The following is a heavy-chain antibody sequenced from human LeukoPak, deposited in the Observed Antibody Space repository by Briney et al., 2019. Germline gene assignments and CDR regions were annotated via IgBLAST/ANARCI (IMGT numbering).Heavy chain of an antibody. Sequence: GASVKVSCKASGYTFTGYYMHWVRQAPGQGLEWMGWINPNSGGTNYAQKFQGRVTMTRDTSISTAYMELSSLRSEDTAVYYCLLNKDYYYYYMDVWGKGTTVTVSS. V-gene: IGHV1-2*02. D-gene: IGHD1/OR15-1a*01. J-gene: IGHJ6*03. CDR3: LLNKDYYYYYMDV. CDR2: INPNSGGT. CDR1: GYTFTGYY.